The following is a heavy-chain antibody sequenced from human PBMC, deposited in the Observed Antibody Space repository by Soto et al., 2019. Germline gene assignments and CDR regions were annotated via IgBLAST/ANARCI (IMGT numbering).Heavy chain of an antibody. J-gene: IGHJ3*02. CDR2: ISYDGSNK. CDR1: GFTFSSYA. Sequence: GGSLRLSCAASGFTFSSYAMHWVRQAPGKGLEWVAVISYDGSNKYYADSVKGRFTISRDNSKNTLYLQMNSLRAEDTAVYYCARAGGIVGASTLGIHDAFDIWGQGTMVTVSS. CDR3: ARAGGIVGASTLGIHDAFDI. V-gene: IGHV3-30-3*01. D-gene: IGHD1-26*01.